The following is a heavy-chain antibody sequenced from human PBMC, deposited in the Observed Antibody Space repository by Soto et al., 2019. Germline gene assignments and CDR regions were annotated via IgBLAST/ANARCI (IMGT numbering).Heavy chain of an antibody. CDR1: GYTLTELS. Sequence: ASVKVSCKVSGYTLTELSMHWVRQAPGKGLEWMGGFDPEDGETIYAQKFQGRVTMTEDTSTDTAYMELSSLRSEDTAAYYCATDTEEYNWNDGAFDIWGQGTMVTVSS. J-gene: IGHJ3*02. D-gene: IGHD1-1*01. CDR3: ATDTEEYNWNDGAFDI. CDR2: FDPEDGET. V-gene: IGHV1-24*01.